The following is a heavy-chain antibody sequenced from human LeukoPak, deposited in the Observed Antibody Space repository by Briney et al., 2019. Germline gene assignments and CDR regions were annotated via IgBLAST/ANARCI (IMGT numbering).Heavy chain of an antibody. V-gene: IGHV3-30*18. CDR2: ISYDGSNK. CDR1: GLTFSSYG. Sequence: GGSLRLSCAASGLTFSSYGMHWVRQAPGKGLEWVAVISYDGSNKYYADSVKGRFTISRDNSKNTLYLQMNSLRAEDTAVYYCAKDRGIAVAGTRSWYFDLWGRGTLVTVSS. CDR3: AKDRGIAVAGTRSWYFDL. J-gene: IGHJ2*01. D-gene: IGHD6-19*01.